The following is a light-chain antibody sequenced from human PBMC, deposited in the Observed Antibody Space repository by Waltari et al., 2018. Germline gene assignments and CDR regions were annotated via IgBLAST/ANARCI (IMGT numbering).Light chain of an antibody. Sequence: DIQMTQSPSTLSASVGDRVTITCRASQSISSWLAWYQQKPGKAPKLLIYKASSLESGVPSRFSGSGSGTEFTLTISSLQPDDFATYYCQKYNSYSPWTFGQGTKVEIK. V-gene: IGKV1-5*03. CDR1: QSISSW. CDR3: QKYNSYSPWT. J-gene: IGKJ1*01. CDR2: KAS.